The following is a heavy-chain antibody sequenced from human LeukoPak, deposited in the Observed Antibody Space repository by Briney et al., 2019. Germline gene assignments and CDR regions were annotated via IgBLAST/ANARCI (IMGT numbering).Heavy chain of an antibody. J-gene: IGHJ3*02. CDR1: GFSLSTRGMC. D-gene: IGHD4-23*01. CDR2: IDWDDDK. CDR3: ARIRRTTVVTAGAFDI. Sequence: SGPTLVNPTHPLTLTCTFSGFSLSTRGMCVSWIRQPPGKALEWLARIDWDDDKYYSTSLKTRLTISKDTSKNQVVLTMTNMDPLDTATYYCARIRRTTVVTAGAFDIWGQGTMVTVSS. V-gene: IGHV2-70*11.